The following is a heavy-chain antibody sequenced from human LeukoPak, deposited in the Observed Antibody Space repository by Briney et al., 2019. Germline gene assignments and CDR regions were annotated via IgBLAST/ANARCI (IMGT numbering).Heavy chain of an antibody. D-gene: IGHD6-13*01. Sequence: GGSLRLSCAASGFTFSKYWMSWVRQAPGKGPEWVANMKEDGGEINYVDSVKGRFTISRDNAKNSLYLQMNRLRAEDTAVYYCTRDRYSSLWGQGTLVTVSS. V-gene: IGHV3-7*01. CDR3: TRDRYSSL. CDR1: GFTFSKYW. CDR2: MKEDGGEI. J-gene: IGHJ4*02.